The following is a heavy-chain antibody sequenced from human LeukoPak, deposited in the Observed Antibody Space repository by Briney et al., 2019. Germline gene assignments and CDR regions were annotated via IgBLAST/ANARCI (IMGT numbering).Heavy chain of an antibody. CDR2: IHPADSDT. D-gene: IGHD3-10*01. CDR3: ARHEFSVSGSYYMAY. J-gene: IGHJ4*02. V-gene: IGHV5-51*01. CDR1: GYTFSSYW. Sequence: GDSLKISCKGSGYTFSSYWIGWVRQLPGKGLEWMGIIHPADSDTKYGPSFEGQVTISGDKSISTAYLQWSSRKASDTARYYCARHEFSVSGSYYMAYWGQGTLVTVSS.